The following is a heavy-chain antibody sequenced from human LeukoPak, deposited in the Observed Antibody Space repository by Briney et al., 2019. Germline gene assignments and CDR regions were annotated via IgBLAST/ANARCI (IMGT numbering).Heavy chain of an antibody. Sequence: PGGSLRLSCAASGFTFSDYYMSWIRQAPGKGLEWVSYISSSGSTIYYADSVKGRFTISRDNAKNSLYLQMNSLRAEDTAVYYCARDPMVVRWRLYDSSGPPDYWGQGTLVTVSS. J-gene: IGHJ4*02. CDR3: ARDPMVVRWRLYDSSGPPDY. D-gene: IGHD3-22*01. V-gene: IGHV3-11*01. CDR2: ISSSGSTI. CDR1: GFTFSDYY.